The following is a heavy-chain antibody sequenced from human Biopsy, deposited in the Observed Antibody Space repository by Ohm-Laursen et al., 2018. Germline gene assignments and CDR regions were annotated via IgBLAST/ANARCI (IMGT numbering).Heavy chain of an antibody. V-gene: IGHV4-61*01. D-gene: IGHD2-2*01. J-gene: IGHJ6*02. CDR3: ARDVKRYCSGTSCYSGYFGMDV. CDR2: ISNIWCT. Sequence: SETLSLTCTVSGASVTSGSYYWSWIQQPPGKGLEWLWYISNIWCTNYNPSLKRRVPISVDTSKNHFSLKFSSLTAADTAVYFCARDVKRYCSGTSCYSGYFGMDVWGQGTTVTVSS. CDR1: GASVTSGSYY.